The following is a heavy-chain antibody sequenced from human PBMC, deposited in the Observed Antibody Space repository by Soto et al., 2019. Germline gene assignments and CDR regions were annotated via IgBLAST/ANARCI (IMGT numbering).Heavy chain of an antibody. J-gene: IGHJ6*02. V-gene: IGHV3-23*01. CDR1: GFTFSSYA. Sequence: DVHLLESGGHLVQPGGSLRLSCAASGFTFSSYAMSWVRQAPGKGLEWVSSVSAGGDMTYYSDSVKGRFTISRDNSNNALFLQMNSLRIEDTALYYCARGDRGGSGSPASYYYSGLDVRGQGTTVTVS. CDR2: VSAGGDMT. CDR3: ARGDRGGSGSPASYYYSGLDV. D-gene: IGHD3-10*01.